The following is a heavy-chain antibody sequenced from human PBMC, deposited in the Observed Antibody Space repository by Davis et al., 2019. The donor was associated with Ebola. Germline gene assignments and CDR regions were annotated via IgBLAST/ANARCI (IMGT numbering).Heavy chain of an antibody. CDR2: IYYSGST. D-gene: IGHD2-15*01. V-gene: IGHV4-59*01. CDR3: ARVRGYCSGGSCYPIYGMDV. Sequence: SETLSLTCTVPGGSISSYYWSWIRQPPGKGLEWIGYIYYSGSTNYNPSLKSRVTISVDTSKNQFSLKLSSVTAADTAVYYCARVRGYCSGGSCYPIYGMDVWGQGTTVTVSS. CDR1: GGSISSYY. J-gene: IGHJ6*02.